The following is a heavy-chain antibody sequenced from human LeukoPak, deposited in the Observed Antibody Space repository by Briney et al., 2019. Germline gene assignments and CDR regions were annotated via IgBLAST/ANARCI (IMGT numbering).Heavy chain of an antibody. J-gene: IGHJ4*02. CDR2: ISWNSGSI. Sequence: QAGGSLRLSCAASGFTFDDYAMHWVRQAPGKGLEWVSGISWNSGSIGYADSVKGRFTISRDNAKNSLYLQMNSLRAEDTALYYCASIGLGDDYWGQGTLVTVSS. CDR3: ASIGLGDDY. CDR1: GFTFDDYA. D-gene: IGHD2-21*01. V-gene: IGHV3-9*01.